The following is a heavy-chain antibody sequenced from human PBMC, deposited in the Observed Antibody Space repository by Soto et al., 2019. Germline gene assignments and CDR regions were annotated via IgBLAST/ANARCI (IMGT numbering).Heavy chain of an antibody. CDR3: ARDLPDY. Sequence: GGSLRLSCAASGFTFSSYAMHWVRQAPGKGLEWVAVISYDGSNKYYADSVKGRFTISRDNSKNTLYLQMNSLRAEDTAVYYCARDLPDYWGQGTLVTVSS. V-gene: IGHV3-30-3*01. CDR2: ISYDGSNK. CDR1: GFTFSSYA. J-gene: IGHJ4*02.